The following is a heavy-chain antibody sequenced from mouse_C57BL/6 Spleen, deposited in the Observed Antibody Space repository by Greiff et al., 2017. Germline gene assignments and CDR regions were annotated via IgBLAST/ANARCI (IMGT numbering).Heavy chain of an antibody. V-gene: IGHV5-16*01. J-gene: IGHJ2*01. D-gene: IGHD4-1*01. CDR1: GFTFSDYY. CDR2: INYDGSST. Sequence: DVKLVESEGGLVQPGSSMKLSCTASGFTFSDYYMAWVRQVPEKGLEWVANINYDGSSTYYLDSLKSRFIISRDNAKNILYLQMSSQKSEDTATYYCARETGMYYFDYWGQGTTLTVSS. CDR3: ARETGMYYFDY.